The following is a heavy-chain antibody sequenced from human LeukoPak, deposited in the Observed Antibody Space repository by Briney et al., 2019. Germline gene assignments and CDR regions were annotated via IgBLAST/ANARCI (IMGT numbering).Heavy chain of an antibody. J-gene: IGHJ4*02. D-gene: IGHD3-3*01. CDR2: ISYDGSNK. CDR1: GFTFSSYA. V-gene: IGHV3-30-3*01. Sequence: GGSLRLSCAASGFTFSSYAMHWVRQAPGKGLEWVAVISYDGSNKYYADSVKGRFTISRDNSKNTLYLQMNSLRAEDTAVYYCARGGNYEDYRGYFDYWGQGTLVTVSS. CDR3: ARGGNYEDYRGYFDY.